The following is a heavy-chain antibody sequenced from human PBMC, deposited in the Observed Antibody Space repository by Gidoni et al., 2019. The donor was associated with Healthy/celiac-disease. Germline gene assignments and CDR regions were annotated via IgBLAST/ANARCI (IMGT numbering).Heavy chain of an antibody. CDR1: GGTFSSYA. D-gene: IGHD6-13*01. J-gene: IGHJ2*01. CDR3: ASGITQQLAHKLPPWYFDL. V-gene: IGHV1-69*01. Sequence: QVQLVQSGAEVKKPGSSVKVSGKAYGGTFSSYAISWVRQAPGQGLEWIGGIIPIFGTATYAQTFQGRVTITADESTSTAYMELSSLRSEDTAVYYCASGITQQLAHKLPPWYFDLWGRGTLVTVSS. CDR2: IIPIFGTA.